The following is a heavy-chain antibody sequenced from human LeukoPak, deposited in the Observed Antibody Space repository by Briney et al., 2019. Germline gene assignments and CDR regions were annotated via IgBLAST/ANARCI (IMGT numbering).Heavy chain of an antibody. V-gene: IGHV3-66*01. CDR3: ARGYSVGGDAFDI. CDR1: GFTVSSNY. Sequence: PGGSLRLSCAASGFTVSSNYMSWVRQAPGKGLEWVSVIYSGGSTYYADSVKGRFTISRDNSKNTLYLQMNSLRAEDTAVYYCARGYSVGGDAFDIWGQGTMVTVSS. J-gene: IGHJ3*02. D-gene: IGHD3-10*01. CDR2: IYSGGST.